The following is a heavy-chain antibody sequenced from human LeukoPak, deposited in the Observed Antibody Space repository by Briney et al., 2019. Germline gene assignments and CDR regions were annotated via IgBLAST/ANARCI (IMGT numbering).Heavy chain of an antibody. CDR3: ARLPTVVTRVAFDI. D-gene: IGHD4-23*01. CDR2: IYYSGST. J-gene: IGHJ3*02. Sequence: SETLSLTCTVSGGSISSYYWSWIRQPPGKGLEWIGYIYYSGSTNYNPSLKSRVTISVDTSKNQFSLKLSSVTAADTAVYYCARLPTVVTRVAFDIWGQGTMVTVSS. CDR1: GGSISSYY. V-gene: IGHV4-59*12.